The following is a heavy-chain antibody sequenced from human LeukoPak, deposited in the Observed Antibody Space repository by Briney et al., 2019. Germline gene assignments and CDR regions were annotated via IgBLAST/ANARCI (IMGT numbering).Heavy chain of an antibody. J-gene: IGHJ4*02. CDR1: GYSFTSYW. D-gene: IGHD6-13*01. Sequence: GESLKISCKGSGYSFTSYWIGWVRQMPGKGLEWMGIIYPGDSDSRYSPSFHGPVTLSADKSISTAYLQWTSLNASDTAMYYCARTSSSWLWGQGTLVTVSS. CDR2: IYPGDSDS. V-gene: IGHV5-51*01. CDR3: ARTSSSWL.